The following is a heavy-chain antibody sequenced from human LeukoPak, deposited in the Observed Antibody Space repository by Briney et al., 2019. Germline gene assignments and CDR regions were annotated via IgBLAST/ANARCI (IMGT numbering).Heavy chain of an antibody. Sequence: GGSLRLSCAASGFTFDDYGMSWVRQAPGKGLEWVSGINWNGGRTGYADSVKGRFTISRDNAKNSLYLQMNSLRAEDTAVYYCARVLHKRNYDSTTYYGYWGQGTLVTVSS. CDR3: ARVLHKRNYDSTTYYGY. V-gene: IGHV3-20*04. J-gene: IGHJ4*02. CDR1: GFTFDDYG. D-gene: IGHD3-22*01. CDR2: INWNGGRT.